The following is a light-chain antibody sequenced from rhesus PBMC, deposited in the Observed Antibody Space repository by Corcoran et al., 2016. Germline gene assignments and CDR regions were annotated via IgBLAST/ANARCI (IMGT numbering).Light chain of an antibody. CDR2: GAF. CDR1: QNVGTY. Sequence: ETVVTQSPVTLALSPGERATLSCRTSQNVGTYLAWYQQKPGQAPSLPIYGAFRRATGIPDGFSGSGSVTDFPLTIRSLEPEDVGVYFCQQSSDLVSFGGGTKVEIK. V-gene: IGKV3-24*04. J-gene: IGKJ4*01. CDR3: QQSSDLVS.